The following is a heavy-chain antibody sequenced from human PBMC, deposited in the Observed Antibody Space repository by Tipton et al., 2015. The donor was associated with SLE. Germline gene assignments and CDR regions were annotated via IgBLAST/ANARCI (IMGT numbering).Heavy chain of an antibody. CDR3: ATQLGMDAFHI. D-gene: IGHD7-27*01. CDR2: ISSSGTSI. J-gene: IGHJ3*02. Sequence: AVSGLTFSDYYMNWIRQAPGKGLEWVSYISSSGTSIYYADSVKGRFTISRDNSKNTLYLQMNSLRADDTAVYYCATQLGMDAFHIWGQGTLVTVSS. CDR1: GLTFSDYY. V-gene: IGHV3-11*04.